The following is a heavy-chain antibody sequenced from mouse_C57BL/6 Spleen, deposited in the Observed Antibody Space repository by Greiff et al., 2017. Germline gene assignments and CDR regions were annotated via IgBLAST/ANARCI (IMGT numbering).Heavy chain of an antibody. CDR3: AGYDGYYEYFDV. CDR2: IYPGSGST. CDR1: GYTFTSYW. J-gene: IGHJ1*03. Sequence: QVQLQQSGAELVKPGASVKMSCKASGYTFTSYWITWVKQRPGQGLEWIGDIYPGSGSTNYNEKFKSKATLTVDTSSSTAYMQLSSLTSEDSAVYYCAGYDGYYEYFDVWGTGTTVTVAS. D-gene: IGHD2-3*01. V-gene: IGHV1-55*01.